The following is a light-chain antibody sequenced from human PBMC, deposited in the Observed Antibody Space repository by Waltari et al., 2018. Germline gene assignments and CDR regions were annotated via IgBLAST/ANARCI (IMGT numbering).Light chain of an antibody. V-gene: IGLV7-43*01. CDR2: STS. CDR3: LLYYGGPWV. CDR1: TGAVTSDYY. J-gene: IGLJ3*02. Sequence: QTVVTQEPSLTVSPGGTVTLTCASSTGAVTSDYYPNSFQQKPGQAPRALIHSTSVRYPWTPPRFSVSLLGDKAALTLSGVQPEDEADYYCLLYYGGPWVFGGGTKVTVL.